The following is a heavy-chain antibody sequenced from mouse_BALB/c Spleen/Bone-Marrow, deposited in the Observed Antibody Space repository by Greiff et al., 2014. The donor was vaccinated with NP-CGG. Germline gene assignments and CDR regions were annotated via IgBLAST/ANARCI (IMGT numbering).Heavy chain of an antibody. D-gene: IGHD1-1*02. V-gene: IGHV1-9*01. CDR2: ILPGSGST. Sequence: LHESGAELMKPGASVKISCKATGYTFSSYWIEWVKQRPGHGLEWIGEILPGSGSTNYNEKFKGKATFTADTSSNTAYMQLSSLTSEDSAVYYCASFYGRFAYWGQGTLVTVSA. CDR1: GYTFSSYW. CDR3: ASFYGRFAY. J-gene: IGHJ3*01.